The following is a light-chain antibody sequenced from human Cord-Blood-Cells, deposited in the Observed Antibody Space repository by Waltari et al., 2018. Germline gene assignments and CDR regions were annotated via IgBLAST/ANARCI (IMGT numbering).Light chain of an antibody. Sequence: QSALTQPRSVSGSPGQSVTISCTGTSSDVGGYNYFSWYQQHPGKAPKRMIYDVSKRPSGVPDRFSGSKYGNTASLTISGLQAEDEADYYCCSYAGSYTLVFGGGTKLTVL. CDR1: SSDVGGYNY. J-gene: IGLJ2*01. CDR3: CSYAGSYTLV. CDR2: DVS. V-gene: IGLV2-11*01.